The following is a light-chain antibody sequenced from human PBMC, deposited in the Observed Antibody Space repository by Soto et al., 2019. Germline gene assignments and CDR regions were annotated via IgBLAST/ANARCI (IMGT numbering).Light chain of an antibody. CDR2: GAS. CDR1: QSVSNDF. J-gene: IGKJ1*01. V-gene: IGKV3-20*01. CDR3: QQYGSSPPRT. Sequence: EIVMTQSPATLSVSPGERVTLSCRASQSVSNDFLAWYQQKPGQAPRLLIYGASTRATDVPDRFSGSGSGADFTLTISRLEPEDFAVYYCQQYGSSPPRTFGQGTKVDI.